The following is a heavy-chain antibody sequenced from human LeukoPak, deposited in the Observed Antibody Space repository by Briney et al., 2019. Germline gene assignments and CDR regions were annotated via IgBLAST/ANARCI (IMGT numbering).Heavy chain of an antibody. CDR3: AKYSHDSSGSYDY. CDR1: GFTFSRYA. Sequence: PGGSLRLSCAASGFTFSRYAMSWVRQAPGKGLQWVSEIGGSGGAIYYADSVKGRFTISRDNSKNTLYLQMNSLRAEDTAVYYCAKYSHDSSGSYDYWGQGTLVTVSS. D-gene: IGHD3-22*01. V-gene: IGHV3-23*01. CDR2: IGGSGGAI. J-gene: IGHJ4*02.